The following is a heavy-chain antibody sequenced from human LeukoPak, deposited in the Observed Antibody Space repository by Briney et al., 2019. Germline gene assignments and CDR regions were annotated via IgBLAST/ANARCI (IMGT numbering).Heavy chain of an antibody. J-gene: IGHJ4*02. CDR3: ARDATMVLRVPD. CDR1: GYSFTGYH. CDR2: INPTSGGT. D-gene: IGHD3-10*01. Sequence: ASVKVSCKASGYSFTGYHMHWVRLAPGQGLEWMGWINPTSGGTNYAQKFQGRVTMTRDTSIRTVYMELSRLRSDDTAVYYCARDATMVLRVPDWGQGTLVTVSS. V-gene: IGHV1-2*02.